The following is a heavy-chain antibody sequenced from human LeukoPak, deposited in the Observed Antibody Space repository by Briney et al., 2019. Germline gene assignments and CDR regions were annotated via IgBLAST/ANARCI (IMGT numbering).Heavy chain of an antibody. CDR1: GGSFSGYY. CDR3: ASRYCSSTSCYTENWFDP. J-gene: IGHJ5*02. Sequence: SETLSLTCAVYGGSFSGYYWSWIRQPPGKGLEWIGEINHSGSTNYNPSPKSRVTISVDTSKNQFSLKLSSVTAADTAVYYCASRYCSSTSCYTENWFDPWGQGTLVTVSS. V-gene: IGHV4-34*01. D-gene: IGHD2-2*02. CDR2: INHSGST.